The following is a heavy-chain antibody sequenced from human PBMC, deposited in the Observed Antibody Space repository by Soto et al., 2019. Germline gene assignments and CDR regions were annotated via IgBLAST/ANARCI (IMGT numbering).Heavy chain of an antibody. Sequence: VGSLRLSCAASGFTFSSYWMSWVRQAPGKGLEWVANIKQDGSEKYYVDSVKDRFTISRDNAKNSLYLQMNSLRAEDTAVYYCAREYSYGSGSYYFDYWGQGTLVTVSS. J-gene: IGHJ4*02. D-gene: IGHD3-10*01. CDR3: AREYSYGSGSYYFDY. V-gene: IGHV3-7*03. CDR1: GFTFSSYW. CDR2: IKQDGSEK.